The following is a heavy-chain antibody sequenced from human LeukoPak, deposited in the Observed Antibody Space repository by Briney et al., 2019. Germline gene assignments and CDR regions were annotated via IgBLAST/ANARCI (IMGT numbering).Heavy chain of an antibody. CDR3: AKDNGYSSGWYYFDY. CDR2: ISWNSGSI. J-gene: IGHJ4*02. CDR1: GFTFDDYA. Sequence: PGGSLRLSCAASGFTFDDYAMHWVRQAPGKGLEWVSGISWNSGSIGYADSVKGRFTISRDNAKNSLYLQMSSLRAEGTALYYCAKDNGYSSGWYYFDYWGQGTLVTVSS. V-gene: IGHV3-9*01. D-gene: IGHD6-19*01.